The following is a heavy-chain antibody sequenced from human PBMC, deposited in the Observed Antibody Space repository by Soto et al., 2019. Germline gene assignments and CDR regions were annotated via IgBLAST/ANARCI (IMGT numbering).Heavy chain of an antibody. J-gene: IGHJ4*02. CDR1: GGSISRYY. CDR3: TRGGDPYKTGH. Sequence: SETLSLTCPVSGGSISRYYWSWVRQPPGKGLEWIGYIYYSGSTNYNPSLKSRVTISVDTSKNQFSLKLTSVNTADTAIYYCTRGGDPYKTGHWGQGTLVTVSS. CDR2: IYYSGST. V-gene: IGHV4-59*01. D-gene: IGHD2-21*01.